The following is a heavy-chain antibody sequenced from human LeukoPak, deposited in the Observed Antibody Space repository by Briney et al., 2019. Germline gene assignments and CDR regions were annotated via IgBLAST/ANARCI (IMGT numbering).Heavy chain of an antibody. V-gene: IGHV4-39*01. CDR2: IYYSGST. Sequence: SETLSLTCTVSGGSISSSSYYWGWIRQPPGKGLEWIGSIYYSGSTYYNPSLKSRVTISVDTSKNQFSLKLSSVTAADTAVYYCARRTSYCDILTGYHNWFDPWGQGTLVTVSS. CDR1: GGSISSSSYY. CDR3: ARRTSYCDILTGYHNWFDP. J-gene: IGHJ5*02. D-gene: IGHD3-9*01.